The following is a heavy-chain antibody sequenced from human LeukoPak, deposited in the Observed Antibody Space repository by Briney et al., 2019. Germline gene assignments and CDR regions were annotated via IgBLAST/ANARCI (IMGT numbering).Heavy chain of an antibody. CDR1: GGTFSSYA. D-gene: IGHD6-13*01. CDR2: IIPIFGTA. J-gene: IGHJ4*02. Sequence: SVKVSCKASGGTFSSYAISWVRQAPGQGLEWMGGIIPIFGTANYAQKFQGRVTITRDTSASTAYMELSSLRSEDTAVYYCARGLKPASIAAAGTGFYFDYWGQGTLVTVSS. CDR3: ARGLKPASIAAAGTGFYFDY. V-gene: IGHV1-69*05.